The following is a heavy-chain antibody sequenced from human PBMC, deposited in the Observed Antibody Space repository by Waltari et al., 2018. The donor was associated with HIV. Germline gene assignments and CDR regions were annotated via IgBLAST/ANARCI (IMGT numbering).Heavy chain of an antibody. CDR2: MIPKSGKR. V-gene: IGHV1-8*01. D-gene: IGHD1-1*01. Sequence: QVQLVQSGAEVKKPGASLKVSCKASEYTFTRFDINWVRQATGQGLEWMGWMIPKSGKRDYAQKFQGRLTLTRDTSTSTAYMELSSLKSDDTAVYYCARVGWEPLGMDIWGQGTTVTVSS. J-gene: IGHJ6*02. CDR3: ARVGWEPLGMDI. CDR1: EYTFTRFD.